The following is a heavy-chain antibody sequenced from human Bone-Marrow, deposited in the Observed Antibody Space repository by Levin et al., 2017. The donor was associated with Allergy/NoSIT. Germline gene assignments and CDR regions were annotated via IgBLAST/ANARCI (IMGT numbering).Heavy chain of an antibody. D-gene: IGHD3-3*01. Sequence: GGSLRLSCTASGFTFGDYAMSWLRQAPGKGLEWVGFIRSKAYGGTTEYAASVKGRFTISRDDSKSIAYLQMNSLKTEDTAVYYCRVTIFGVVTNNWFDPWGQGTLVTVSS. V-gene: IGHV3-49*03. CDR3: RVTIFGVVTNNWFDP. J-gene: IGHJ5*02. CDR1: GFTFGDYA. CDR2: IRSKAYGGTT.